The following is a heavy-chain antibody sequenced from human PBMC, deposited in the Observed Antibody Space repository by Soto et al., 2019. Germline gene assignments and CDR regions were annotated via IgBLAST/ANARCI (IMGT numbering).Heavy chain of an antibody. Sequence: PGGSLRLSCAASGFTFSSYSMNWVRQAPGKGLEWIGSIYYSGSTYYNPSLKSRVTISVDTSKNQFSLKLSSVTAADTAVYYCARVTAAAGYFDYWGQGTLVTVSS. CDR1: GFTFSSYS. CDR3: ARVTAAAGYFDY. V-gene: IGHV4-39*07. J-gene: IGHJ4*02. CDR2: IYYSGST. D-gene: IGHD6-13*01.